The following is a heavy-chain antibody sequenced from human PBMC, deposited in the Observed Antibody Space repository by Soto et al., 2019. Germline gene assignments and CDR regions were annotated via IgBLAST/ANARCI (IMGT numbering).Heavy chain of an antibody. D-gene: IGHD4-17*01. J-gene: IGHJ5*02. Sequence: SETLSLTCTVSGGSISSSSYYWGWIRQPPGKGLEWIGSIYYSGSTYYNPSLKSRVTISVDKSKNQFSLKLSSVTAADTAVYYCARVSFGATVTSNWFDPWGQGTLVTVSS. CDR3: ARVSFGATVTSNWFDP. V-gene: IGHV4-39*07. CDR1: GGSISSSSYY. CDR2: IYYSGST.